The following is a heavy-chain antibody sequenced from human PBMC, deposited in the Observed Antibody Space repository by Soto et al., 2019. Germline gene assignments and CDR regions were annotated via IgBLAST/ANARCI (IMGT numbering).Heavy chain of an antibody. CDR3: ASAASGYSYGYLWFDP. CDR1: GITFSSYS. CDR2: ISASSGVI. V-gene: IGHV3-48*01. D-gene: IGHD5-18*01. J-gene: IGHJ5*02. Sequence: EVQLVESGGGLVQPGGSLRLSCAASGITFSSYSMNWVRQAPGKGLEWVAYISASSGVIYYADSVKGRFTISRDNAKNSLYLQMNSLRAEDTAVYYCASAASGYSYGYLWFDPWGQGTLVTVSS.